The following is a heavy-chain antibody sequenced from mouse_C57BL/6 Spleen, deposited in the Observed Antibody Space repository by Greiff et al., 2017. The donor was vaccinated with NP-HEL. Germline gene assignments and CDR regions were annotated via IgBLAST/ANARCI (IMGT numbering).Heavy chain of an antibody. CDR2: INPGSGGT. D-gene: IGHD4-1*01. Sequence: QVQLQQPGAELVRPGTSVKVSCKASGYAFTNYLIEWVKQRPGQGLEWIGVINPGSGGTNYNEKFKGKATLTADKSSSTAYMQLSSLTSEDSAVYFCARSRTVSSFDYWGQGTTLTVSS. CDR1: GYAFTNYL. CDR3: ARSRTVSSFDY. V-gene: IGHV1-54*01. J-gene: IGHJ2*01.